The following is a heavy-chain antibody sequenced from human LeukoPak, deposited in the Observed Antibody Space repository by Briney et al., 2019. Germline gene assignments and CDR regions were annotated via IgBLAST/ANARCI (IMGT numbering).Heavy chain of an antibody. CDR2: FNPSGGGT. CDR3: ARGRFVLDYYRFDY. J-gene: IGHJ4*02. D-gene: IGHD3-22*01. Sequence: ASVKVSCKASGYTFTSYYMHWVRQAPGQGLGWMGMFNPSGGGTTYAQKFQGRVTMTRDTSTSTVYMELSSLRSEDTAVYYCARGRFVLDYYRFDYWGQGTLVTVSS. V-gene: IGHV1-46*01. CDR1: GYTFTSYY.